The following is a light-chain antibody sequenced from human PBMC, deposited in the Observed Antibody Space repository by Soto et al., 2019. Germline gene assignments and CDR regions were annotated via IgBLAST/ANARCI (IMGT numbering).Light chain of an antibody. CDR3: QQYGGSPKT. CDR2: GAS. J-gene: IGKJ1*01. CDR1: QSVSSSY. Sequence: EIVLTQSPGTLSLSPGERATLSCRASQSVSSSYLAWFQQKPGQAPRLLIYGASSRATGIPDRFSGSGSGTAVTLTSSMLEPEDLAVYYCQQYGGSPKTFGQGTKVESK. V-gene: IGKV3-20*01.